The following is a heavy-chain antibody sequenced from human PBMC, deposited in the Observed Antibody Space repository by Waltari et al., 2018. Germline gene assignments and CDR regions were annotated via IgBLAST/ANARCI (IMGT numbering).Heavy chain of an antibody. CDR3: ARGGSTSWHITHYFDY. J-gene: IGHJ4*02. D-gene: IGHD2-2*01. V-gene: IGHV4-4*07. CDR2: IYTSGIT. CDR1: GGSISSYY. Sequence: QVQLQESGPGLVKPSETLSLTCTVSGGSISSYYWSWIRQPAGKGLEWIGRIYTSGITNYNPSLKSRVTMSVDTSKNQFSLKLSSVTAADTAGYYCARGGSTSWHITHYFDYWGQGTLVTVSS.